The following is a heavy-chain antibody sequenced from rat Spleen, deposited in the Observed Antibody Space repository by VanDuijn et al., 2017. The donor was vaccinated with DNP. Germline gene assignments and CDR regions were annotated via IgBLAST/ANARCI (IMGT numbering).Heavy chain of an antibody. J-gene: IGHJ4*01. V-gene: IGHV4-2*01. Sequence: EVKLVESGGGLEQPGRSLKLSCTASGFTFNHYWMGWVRQAPGKGLEWIGEIKKDGTAIHFSPSLRGRFTISRASAQNTLYLQMNNLGSDDTGIYYCARAHGESALDAWGQGTSVTVSS. CDR2: IKKDGTAI. CDR1: GFTFNHYW. D-gene: IGHD3-2*01. CDR3: ARAHGESALDA.